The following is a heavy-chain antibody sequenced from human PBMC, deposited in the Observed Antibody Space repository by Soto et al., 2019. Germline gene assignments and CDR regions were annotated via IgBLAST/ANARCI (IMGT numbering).Heavy chain of an antibody. CDR1: GFPFSSYA. CDR2: ISYDGSNK. CDR3: ARDLFQAAAAGTPMNH. D-gene: IGHD6-13*01. J-gene: IGHJ5*02. Sequence: GGSLRLSCAASGFPFSSYAMHWVRQAPGKGLEWVAVISYDGSNKYYADSVKGRFTISRDNSKNTLYLQMNSLRAEDTAVYYCARDLFQAAAAGTPMNHWGQGTLVTVSS. V-gene: IGHV3-30-3*01.